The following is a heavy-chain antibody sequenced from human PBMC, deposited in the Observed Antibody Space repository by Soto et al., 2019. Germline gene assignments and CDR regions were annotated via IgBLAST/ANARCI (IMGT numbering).Heavy chain of an antibody. CDR1: GFTFSSYA. J-gene: IGHJ4*02. Sequence: SLRLSCAASGFTFSSYAMHWVRQAPGKGLEWVAVISYDGSNKYYADSVKGRFTISRDNSKNTLYLQMNSLRAEDTAVYYCARSPRYGYSSSYYFDYWGQGTPVTVSS. D-gene: IGHD6-13*01. CDR2: ISYDGSNK. V-gene: IGHV3-30-3*01. CDR3: ARSPRYGYSSSYYFDY.